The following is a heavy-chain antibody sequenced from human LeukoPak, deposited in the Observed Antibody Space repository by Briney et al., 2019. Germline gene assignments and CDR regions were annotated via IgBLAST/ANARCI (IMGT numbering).Heavy chain of an antibody. CDR2: IYTSGST. V-gene: IGHV4-4*07. D-gene: IGHD5-12*01. Sequence: SETLSLTCTVSGYSISSGYYWGWIRQPAGKGLEWIGRIYTSGSTNYNPSLKSRVTMSVDTSKNQFSLKLSSVTAADTAVYYCARVRRYSGYDYYYYYYMDVWGKGTTVTISS. CDR1: GYSISSGYY. J-gene: IGHJ6*03. CDR3: ARVRRYSGYDYYYYYYMDV.